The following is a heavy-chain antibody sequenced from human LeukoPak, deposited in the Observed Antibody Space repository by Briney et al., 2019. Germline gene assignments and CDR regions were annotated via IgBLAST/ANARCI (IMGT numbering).Heavy chain of an antibody. D-gene: IGHD3-10*01. CDR1: GGSISNFF. V-gene: IGHV4-59*01. CDR3: ARVLPGGSGSPDY. Sequence: SETLSLTCTVSGGSISNFFWSWIRQPPEKGLEWIGYIYSSGTTTYNPSLRTRVTISLESSKNEFSLKLNSMTTADTAVYYCARVLPGGSGSPDYWGQGTLVTVSS. CDR2: IYSSGTT. J-gene: IGHJ4*02.